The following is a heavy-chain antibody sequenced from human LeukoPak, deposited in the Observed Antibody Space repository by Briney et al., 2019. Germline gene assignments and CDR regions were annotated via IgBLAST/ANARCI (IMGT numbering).Heavy chain of an antibody. CDR2: INGRSSNI. J-gene: IGHJ1*01. CDR1: GFSFSDYY. CDR3: ARRVGATPDH. D-gene: IGHD1-26*01. Sequence: GGSLRLSCAASGFSFSDYYMTWVRQAPGRGLEWVSYINGRSSNIYYADTVKGRFTIPRDNSKNSLYLHMNSLRVDDTAVYYCARRVGATPDHWGQGSLVTVAS. V-gene: IGHV3-11*01.